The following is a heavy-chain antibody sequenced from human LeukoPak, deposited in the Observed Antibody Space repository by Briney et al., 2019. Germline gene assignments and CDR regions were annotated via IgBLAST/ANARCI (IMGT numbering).Heavy chain of an antibody. D-gene: IGHD4-23*01. CDR1: GFTFSSYA. CDR2: ISGGGGNT. V-gene: IGHV3-23*01. Sequence: GGSLRLSCAASGFTFSSYAMSWVRQAPGKGLDWVSAISGGGGNTYYADSVKGRFTISRDNSKNTLYLQMNSLRAEDTAVYYCAKDQYGGNPQYYFDYWGQGTLVTVSS. J-gene: IGHJ4*02. CDR3: AKDQYGGNPQYYFDY.